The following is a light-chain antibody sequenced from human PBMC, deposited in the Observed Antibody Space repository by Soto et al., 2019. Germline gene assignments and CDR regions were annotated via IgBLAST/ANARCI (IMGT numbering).Light chain of an antibody. CDR2: ADN. CDR1: SSNIGSNT. CDR3: AAWDDTLNGPKWV. V-gene: IGLV1-44*01. J-gene: IGLJ3*02. Sequence: QPVLTQPPSASGTPGQRVTISCSGSSSNIGSNTVNWYQQFPGMAPKLLIYADNQRPSGVPDRISGSKSGTSASLDISGLQSEDEAVYCCAAWDDTLNGPKWVFGGGTKVTVL.